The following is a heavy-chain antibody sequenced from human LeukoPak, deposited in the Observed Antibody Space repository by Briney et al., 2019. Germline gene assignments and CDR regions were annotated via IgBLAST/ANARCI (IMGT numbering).Heavy chain of an antibody. D-gene: IGHD7-27*01. Sequence: PGGSLRLSCGASGFTFTTHWVHWVRQAPGKGLVWVSRIKPDGSDTNYADSVKGRFTISGDNSKNTLYLQMNSLRAEDTAVHYCARVLTGDQFGAFDIWGQGTMVTVSS. CDR3: ARVLTGDQFGAFDI. J-gene: IGHJ3*02. V-gene: IGHV3-74*01. CDR1: GFTFTTHW. CDR2: IKPDGSDT.